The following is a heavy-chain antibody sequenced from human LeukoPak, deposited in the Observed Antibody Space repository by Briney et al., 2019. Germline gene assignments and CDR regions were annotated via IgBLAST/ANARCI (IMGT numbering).Heavy chain of an antibody. CDR1: GGPISSYH. V-gene: IGHV4-59*01. J-gene: IGHJ4*02. D-gene: IGHD3-16*01. Sequence: SETLSLTCTVSGGPISSYHWSWIRQPPGKGLEWIGYIYYSGSTNYNPSLKSRVTISVDTSKNQFSLKLSSVTAADTAVYYCARGLGSDFDYWGQGTLVTVSS. CDR3: ARGLGSDFDY. CDR2: IYYSGST.